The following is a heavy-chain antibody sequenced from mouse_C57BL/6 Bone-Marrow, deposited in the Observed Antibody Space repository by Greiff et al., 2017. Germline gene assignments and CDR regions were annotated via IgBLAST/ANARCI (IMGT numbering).Heavy chain of an antibody. CDR3: ARESGDGLAD. J-gene: IGHJ3*01. D-gene: IGHD1-3*01. V-gene: IGHV3-1*01. CDR2: ISYSGST. CDR1: GYSITSGYD. Sequence: DVKLQESGPGMVKPSQSLSLTCTVTGYSITSGYDWHWIRHFPGNKLEWMGYISYSGSTNYNPSLKSRISITHDTSKNHFFLKLNSVTTEDTATYYCARESGDGLADWGQGTLVTVSA.